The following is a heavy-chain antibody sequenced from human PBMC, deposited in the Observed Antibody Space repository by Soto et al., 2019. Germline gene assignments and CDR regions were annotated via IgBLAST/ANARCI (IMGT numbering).Heavy chain of an antibody. Sequence: LSLTCTVSGGSMSSYYWTWIRQPAGKGLEWIGRVYSSGGTHYNPSLKSRVTISLDTSKNHFSLRLLSVTDADTAVYYCARGQRFSDWFDPWGQGTLVTVSS. D-gene: IGHD3-3*01. V-gene: IGHV4-4*07. CDR2: VYSSGGT. CDR3: ARGQRFSDWFDP. CDR1: GGSMSSYY. J-gene: IGHJ5*02.